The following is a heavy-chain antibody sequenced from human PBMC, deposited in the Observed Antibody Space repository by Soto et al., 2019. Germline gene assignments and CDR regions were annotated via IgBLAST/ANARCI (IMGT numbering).Heavy chain of an antibody. D-gene: IGHD3-22*01. Sequence: QVQLQESGPGLVKPSQTLSLTCTVSGGSISSGGYYWSWIRQHPGKGLEGIGYIYYSGSTYYNPSLKSRVTISVDTSKNQFSLKLSSVTAADTAVYYCARDTPPYYYDSSGYYYGMDVWGQGTTVTVSS. CDR3: ARDTPPYYYDSSGYYYGMDV. CDR2: IYYSGST. V-gene: IGHV4-31*03. J-gene: IGHJ6*02. CDR1: GGSISSGGYY.